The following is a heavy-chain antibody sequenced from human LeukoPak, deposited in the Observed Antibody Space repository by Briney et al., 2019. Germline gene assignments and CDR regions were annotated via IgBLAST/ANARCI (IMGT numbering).Heavy chain of an antibody. D-gene: IGHD2-2*01. Sequence: PGGSLRLSCAASGFTFSSYSMNWVRQAPGKGLEWVSSISSSSSYIYYADSVKGRFTISRDNAKNSLYLQMNSLRAEDTAVYYCARAIKTPKVLPSFDYWGQGTLVTVSS. CDR3: ARAIKTPKVLPSFDY. CDR1: GFTFSSYS. V-gene: IGHV3-21*01. J-gene: IGHJ4*02. CDR2: ISSSSSYI.